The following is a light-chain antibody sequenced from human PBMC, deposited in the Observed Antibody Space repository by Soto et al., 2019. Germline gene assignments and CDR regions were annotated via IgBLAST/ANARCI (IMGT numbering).Light chain of an antibody. Sequence: QSALTQPRSVSGSPGQSVTIYCTGTSSDVGGYNYVSWYQQHPGKAPKLMIYDVSKRPSGVPDRFSGSKSGNTASLTISGLQAEDEADYYCCSYAGSYTHVFGTGTK. CDR2: DVS. V-gene: IGLV2-11*01. CDR1: SSDVGGYNY. J-gene: IGLJ1*01. CDR3: CSYAGSYTHV.